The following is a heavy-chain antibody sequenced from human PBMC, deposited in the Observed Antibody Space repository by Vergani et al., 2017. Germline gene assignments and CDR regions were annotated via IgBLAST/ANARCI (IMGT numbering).Heavy chain of an antibody. J-gene: IGHJ4*02. D-gene: IGHD5-12*01. CDR3: TKGSRGYTGYFFDY. CDR2: VSGSSATP. Sequence: EVQLLASGGGLVQPGGSLRLSCEASGFSFPGYAMSWVRQAPGKGLEWVSSVSGSSATPYYADYVLGRFIISIDNSKNTLHLQMNSLRADDTAVYYCTKGSRGYTGYFFDYWGQGTLATVSS. CDR1: GFSFPGYA. V-gene: IGHV3-23*01.